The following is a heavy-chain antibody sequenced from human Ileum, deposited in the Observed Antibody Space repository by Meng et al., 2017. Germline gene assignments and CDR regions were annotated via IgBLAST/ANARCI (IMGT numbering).Heavy chain of an antibody. CDR3: AIPDCSSTSCYAGY. D-gene: IGHD2-2*01. J-gene: IGHJ4*02. CDR1: GGTFSSYA. CDR2: IIPIFGTA. Sequence: QVRLWQSVPQVKKPGSSVKVSCKASGGTFSSYAISWVRQAPGQGLEWMGGIIPIFGTANYAQKFQGRVTITADKSTSTAYMELSSLRSEDTAVYYCAIPDCSSTSCYAGYWGQGTLVTVSS. V-gene: IGHV1-69*06.